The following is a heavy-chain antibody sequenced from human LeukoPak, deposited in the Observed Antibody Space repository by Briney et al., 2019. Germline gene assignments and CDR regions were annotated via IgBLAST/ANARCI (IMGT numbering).Heavy chain of an antibody. D-gene: IGHD6-19*01. V-gene: IGHV3-9*03. CDR2: ISWNSGSI. CDR3: AKDGSIAVAGKYFDY. CDR1: GFTFDDYA. Sequence: GRSLRLSCAASGFTFDDYAMHWVRQAPGKGLEWVSGISWNSGSIGYADSVEGRFTISRDNAKNSLYLQMNSLRAEDMALYYCAKDGSIAVAGKYFDYWGQGTLVTVSS. J-gene: IGHJ4*02.